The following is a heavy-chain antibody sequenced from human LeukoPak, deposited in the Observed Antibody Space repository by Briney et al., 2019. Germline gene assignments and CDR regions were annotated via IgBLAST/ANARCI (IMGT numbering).Heavy chain of an antibody. CDR2: MNPNSGNT. J-gene: IGHJ3*02. CDR1: GYTFTSYD. V-gene: IGHV1-18*01. CDR3: ARERIRSYDFWSGTDAFDI. D-gene: IGHD3-3*01. Sequence: ASVKVSCKASGYTFTSYDINWVRQATGQGLEWMGWMNPNSGNTNYAQKLQGRVTMTTDTSTSTAYMELRSLRSDDTAVYYCARERIRSYDFWSGTDAFDIWGQGTMVTVSS.